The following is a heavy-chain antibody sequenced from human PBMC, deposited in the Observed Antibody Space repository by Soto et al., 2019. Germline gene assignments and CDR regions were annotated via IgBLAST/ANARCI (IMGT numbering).Heavy chain of an antibody. CDR1: GDTFTSHY. D-gene: IGHD2-15*01. V-gene: IGHV1-46*01. CDR2: INPSGGST. J-gene: IGHJ5*02. Sequence: GASVKVSCKASGDTFTSHYIHWVRQAPGQGLEWMGIINPSGGSTSYAQKFQGRVTMTRDTSTTTVYMELSSLRSEDTAVYYCARGALSRIPMSWRFDPWGQGTLVTVSS. CDR3: ARGALSRIPMSWRFDP.